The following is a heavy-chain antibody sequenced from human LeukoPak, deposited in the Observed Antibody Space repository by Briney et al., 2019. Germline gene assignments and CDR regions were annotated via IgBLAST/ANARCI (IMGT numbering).Heavy chain of an antibody. CDR3: ARVGSAVAGAWGRSYYYMDV. J-gene: IGHJ6*03. CDR1: GFTFSDYY. CDR2: ISSSGSTI. Sequence: KSGGSLRLSCAASGFTFSDYYMSWIRQAPGKGLEWVSYISSSGSTIYYADSVKGRFTISRDNAKNSLYLQMNSLRAEDTAVYYCARVGSAVAGAWGRSYYYMDVWDKGTTVTISS. V-gene: IGHV3-11*04. D-gene: IGHD6-19*01.